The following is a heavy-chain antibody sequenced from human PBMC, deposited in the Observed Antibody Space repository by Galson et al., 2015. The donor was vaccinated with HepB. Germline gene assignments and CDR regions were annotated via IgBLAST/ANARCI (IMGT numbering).Heavy chain of an antibody. Sequence: SLRLSCAASGFTFSSYSMNWVRQAPGKGLEWVTSISSSSSYIYYADSVKGRFTISRDNAKNSLYLQMNSLRAEDTAVYYCARDFLLELRAYYGMDVWGQGTTVTVSS. CDR2: ISSSSSYI. J-gene: IGHJ6*02. CDR1: GFTFSSYS. CDR3: ARDFLLELRAYYGMDV. D-gene: IGHD1-7*01. V-gene: IGHV3-21*01.